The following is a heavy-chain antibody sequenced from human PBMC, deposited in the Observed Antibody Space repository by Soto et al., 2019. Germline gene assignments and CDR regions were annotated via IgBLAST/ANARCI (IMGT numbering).Heavy chain of an antibody. V-gene: IGHV1-69*01. Sequence: QVQLVQSGAEVKKPGSSVKVSCKASGCTFSSYAISWVRQAPGQGLEWMGWIIPNYGKPNYAQKFQGRVTMTADESTSTAYMELSSLRSDDTAVYYCARAYYCWGCYFFDWFDYWGQGTLVTVSS. D-gene: IGHD3-10*01. CDR1: GCTFSSYA. CDR2: IIPNYGKP. J-gene: IGHJ5*01. CDR3: ARAYYCWGCYFFDWFDY.